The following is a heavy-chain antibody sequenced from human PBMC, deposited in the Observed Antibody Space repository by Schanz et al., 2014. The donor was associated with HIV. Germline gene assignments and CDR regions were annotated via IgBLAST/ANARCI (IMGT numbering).Heavy chain of an antibody. CDR3: VRDLETTIFGGYYHRYGMDV. V-gene: IGHV3-33*08. CDR2: MSYDGRNE. J-gene: IGHJ6*02. CDR1: GFTFRSYG. D-gene: IGHD3-3*01. Sequence: VQLVESGGCVVQPWRSLRLSCAASGFTFRSYGMHWVRQAPGKGLECVASMSYDGRNEHYVDSVKGRFTISRDNSKNTLNLQMNSLRGDDTGVYFCVRDLETTIFGGYYHRYGMDVWGQGTTVIVSS.